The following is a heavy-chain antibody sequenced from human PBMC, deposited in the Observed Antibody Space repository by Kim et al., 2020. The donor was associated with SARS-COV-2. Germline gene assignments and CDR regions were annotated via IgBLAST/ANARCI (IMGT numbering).Heavy chain of an antibody. J-gene: IGHJ4*02. CDR2: IYYSGST. Sequence: SETLSLTCTVSGGSISSYYWSWIRQPPGKGLEWIGYIYYSGSTNYNPSLKSRVTISVDTSKNQFSLKLSSVTAADTAVYYCASDYYDSSGLRGFDYWGQGTLVTVSS. CDR3: ASDYYDSSGLRGFDY. CDR1: GGSISSYY. D-gene: IGHD3-22*01. V-gene: IGHV4-59*01.